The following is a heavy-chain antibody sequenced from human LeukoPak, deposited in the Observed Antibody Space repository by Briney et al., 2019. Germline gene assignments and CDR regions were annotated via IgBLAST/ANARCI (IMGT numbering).Heavy chain of an antibody. J-gene: IGHJ4*02. Sequence: PGGSLRLSCAGSGFNFENYGMSWVRQTPGKGLEWVSGINWSGGSTGYADSVKGRFTISRDSAKNSLYLQMNSLRVEDTALYYCARNPGYTSGWIFDYWGQGTLVTVSS. D-gene: IGHD6-19*01. CDR2: INWSGGST. CDR1: GFNFENYG. V-gene: IGHV3-20*04. CDR3: ARNPGYTSGWIFDY.